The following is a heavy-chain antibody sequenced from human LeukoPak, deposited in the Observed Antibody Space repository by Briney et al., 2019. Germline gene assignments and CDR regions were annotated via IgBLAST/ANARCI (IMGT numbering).Heavy chain of an antibody. CDR3: ASATMTYDAFDI. D-gene: IGHD3-22*01. J-gene: IGHJ3*02. Sequence: ASVKVSCKASGYTFTSYDINWVRQATGQGLEWMGWMNPNSGNTGYAQKFQGRVTMTRNTSISTAYMELSSLRSEDTAVYYCASATMTYDAFDIWGQGTMATVSS. CDR1: GYTFTSYD. CDR2: MNPNSGNT. V-gene: IGHV1-8*01.